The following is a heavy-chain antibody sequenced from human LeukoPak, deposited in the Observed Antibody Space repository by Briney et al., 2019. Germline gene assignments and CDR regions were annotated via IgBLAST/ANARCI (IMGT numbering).Heavy chain of an antibody. CDR3: ARDSTIFGVAADY. CDR1: GGTFSSYA. J-gene: IGHJ4*02. D-gene: IGHD3-3*01. V-gene: IGHV1-69*13. Sequence: SVKVSCKASGGTFSSYAISWVRQAPGQGLEWMGGIIPIFGTANYAQKFQGRVTITADESTSTAYMELSSLRSEDTAVYYCARDSTIFGVAADYWGQGTLVTVSS. CDR2: IIPIFGTA.